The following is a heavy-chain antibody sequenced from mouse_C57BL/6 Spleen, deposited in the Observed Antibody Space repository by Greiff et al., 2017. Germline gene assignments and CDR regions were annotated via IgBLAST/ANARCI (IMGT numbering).Heavy chain of an antibody. V-gene: IGHV1-50*01. CDR2: IDPSDSYT. CDR3: ARGNGTCYFDY. Sequence: QVHVKQPGAELVKPGASVKLSCKASGYTFTSYWMQWVKQRPGQGLEWIGEIDPSDSYTNYNQKFKGKATLTVDTSSSTAYMQLSSLTSEDSAVYYCARGNGTCYFDYWGQGTTLTVSS. D-gene: IGHD4-1*01. CDR1: GYTFTSYW. J-gene: IGHJ2*01.